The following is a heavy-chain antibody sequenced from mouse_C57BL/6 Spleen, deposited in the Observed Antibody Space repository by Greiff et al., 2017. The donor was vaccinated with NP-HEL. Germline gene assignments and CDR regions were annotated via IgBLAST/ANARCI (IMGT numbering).Heavy chain of an antibody. CDR1: GYTFTDYN. Sequence: EVKLQQSGPELVKPGASVKMSCKASGYTFTDYNIHWVKQSHGKSLEWIGYINPNNGGTSYNQKFKGKATLTVNKSSSTAYMELRSLTSEDSAVYYCADHESNYVCSMDYWGQGTSVTVSS. V-gene: IGHV1-22*01. D-gene: IGHD2-5*01. J-gene: IGHJ4*01. CDR3: ADHESNYVCSMDY. CDR2: INPNNGGT.